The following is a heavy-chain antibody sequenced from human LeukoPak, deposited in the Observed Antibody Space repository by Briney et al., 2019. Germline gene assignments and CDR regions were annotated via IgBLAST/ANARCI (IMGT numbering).Heavy chain of an antibody. CDR1: GFTFSAFA. CDR2: ITDDGYNT. Sequence: GSLRLSCAASGFTFSAFAMTWVRQAPGKGLEWVSTITDDGYNTYSADSVKGRITFSRDNSKNTLSLQLRSLRAADTAVYYCAKDLSYTSGASDHWGQGTLVTVSS. V-gene: IGHV3-23*01. D-gene: IGHD6-19*01. J-gene: IGHJ4*02. CDR3: AKDLSYTSGASDH.